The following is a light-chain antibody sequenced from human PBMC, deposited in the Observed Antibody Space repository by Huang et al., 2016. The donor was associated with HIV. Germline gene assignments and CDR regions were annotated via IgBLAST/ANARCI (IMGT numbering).Light chain of an antibody. CDR3: QQRRNWPRLT. CDR1: QNVGTY. Sequence: EIVLTQSPVTLSLSPGERATLSCRAGQNVGTYLAWYQQKPGQAPRLLIYDAFTRAPGIPARLSGRGSGTDFALTISGLEPEDFAFDYCQQRRNWPRLTFGGGTKVEIK. J-gene: IGKJ4*01. CDR2: DAF. V-gene: IGKV3-11*01.